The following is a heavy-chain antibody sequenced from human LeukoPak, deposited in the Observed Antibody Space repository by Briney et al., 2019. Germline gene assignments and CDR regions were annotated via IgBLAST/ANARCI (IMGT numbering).Heavy chain of an antibody. CDR1: GITFSNYW. Sequence: GGSLRLSCAASGITFSNYWMSWVRQAPGKGLEWVANINQDSSEKYYVDSVKGRFTISRDNAKNSLYLQLNTLRPEDTAVYYCVQGWRDNWGQGTLVTVSS. J-gene: IGHJ4*02. CDR2: INQDSSEK. D-gene: IGHD2-15*01. CDR3: VQGWRDN. V-gene: IGHV3-7*01.